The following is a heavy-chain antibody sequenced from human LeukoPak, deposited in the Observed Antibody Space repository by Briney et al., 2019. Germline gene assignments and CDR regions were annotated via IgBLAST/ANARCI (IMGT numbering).Heavy chain of an antibody. V-gene: IGHV3-23*01. Sequence: PGVSLRLSCVASGFTFSAYGMSWVRQAPGKGLEWVSGIGTTAKYYADSVKGRFTISRDNSRNTLYLQMNGLRAEDTAIYYCTKAPAGPEYSDNWRFGYNWFDPWGQGTLVTVSS. D-gene: IGHD5-12*01. CDR1: GFTFSAYG. CDR3: TKAPAGPEYSDNWRFGYNWFDP. J-gene: IGHJ5*02. CDR2: IGTTAK.